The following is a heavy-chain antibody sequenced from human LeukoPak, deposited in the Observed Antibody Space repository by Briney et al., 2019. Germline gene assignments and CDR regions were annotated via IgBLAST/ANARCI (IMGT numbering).Heavy chain of an antibody. CDR3: AKDVGLVTARFYSFDY. J-gene: IGHJ4*02. D-gene: IGHD2-21*02. CDR2: ISGTGRTT. CDR1: GFTFSTYG. Sequence: GGSLRLSCAGSGFTFSTYGMSWVRQAPGKGLEWVSSISGTGRTTYYADSVKGRFTISRDNSKNTLLLQMNSLRAEDTALYYCAKDVGLVTARFYSFDYWGQGTLVTVSS. V-gene: IGHV3-23*01.